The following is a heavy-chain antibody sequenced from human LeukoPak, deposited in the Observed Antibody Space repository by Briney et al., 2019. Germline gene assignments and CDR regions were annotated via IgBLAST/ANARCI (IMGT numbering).Heavy chain of an antibody. Sequence: PGGSLRLSCAASGFTVSSNYMSWVRQAPGRGLEWVSTISGSGDTTYYADSVKGRFTISRDNSKSTLYLQMNSLRADDTAIYYCSKGQGPYRPVHFDFWGQGTLVTVSS. J-gene: IGHJ4*02. CDR2: ISGSGDTT. V-gene: IGHV3-23*01. CDR3: SKGQGPYRPVHFDF. CDR1: GFTVSSNY.